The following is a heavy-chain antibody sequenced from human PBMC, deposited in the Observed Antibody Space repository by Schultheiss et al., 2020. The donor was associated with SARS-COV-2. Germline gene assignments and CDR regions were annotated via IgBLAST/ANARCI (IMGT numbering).Heavy chain of an antibody. Sequence: GGSLRLSCAASGFTFSSYAMSWVRQAPGKGLEWVSAISGSGGNTYYADSVKGRFTISRDNAKNSLYLQMNSLRAEDTAVYYCAGEGSTTYYDFWSGRMVGSNNWFDPWGQGTLVTVSS. CDR1: GFTFSSYA. V-gene: IGHV3-23*01. CDR2: ISGSGGNT. CDR3: AGEGSTTYYDFWSGRMVGSNNWFDP. J-gene: IGHJ5*02. D-gene: IGHD3-3*01.